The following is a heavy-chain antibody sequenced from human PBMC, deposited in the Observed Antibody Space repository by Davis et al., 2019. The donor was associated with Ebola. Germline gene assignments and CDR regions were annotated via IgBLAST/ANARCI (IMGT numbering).Heavy chain of an antibody. Sequence: SETLSLTCSVSGGSINSYYWSWIRQSPGKGLEWIGYIYYSGSTNYNPSLKSRVTTSVDTSQNQFSLKLSSVTAADTAVYYCARDRKEYYYDSSGYYSVDYGMDVWGQGTTVSVSS. CDR1: GGSINSYY. J-gene: IGHJ6*02. CDR2: IYYSGST. CDR3: ARDRKEYYYDSSGYYSVDYGMDV. V-gene: IGHV4-59*01. D-gene: IGHD3-22*01.